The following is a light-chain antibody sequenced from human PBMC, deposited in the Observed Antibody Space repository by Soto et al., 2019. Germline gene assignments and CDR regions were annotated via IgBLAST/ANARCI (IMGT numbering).Light chain of an antibody. V-gene: IGLV1-51*01. CDR1: NSNIGNNY. CDR2: DNN. CDR3: GAWDSSLHAGV. Sequence: QSVLTQPPSVSAAPGQKVTISCSGSNSNIGNNYVSWYQQFPGTAPKVLIYDNNKRPSGIPDRFSGSKSATSATLVITGLQTGDEADYYCGAWDSSLHAGVFGGGTNSPS. J-gene: IGLJ2*01.